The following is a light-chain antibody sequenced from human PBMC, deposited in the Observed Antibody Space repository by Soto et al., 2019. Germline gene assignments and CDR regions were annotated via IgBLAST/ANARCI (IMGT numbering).Light chain of an antibody. J-gene: IGKJ4*01. CDR1: QSISSY. CDR3: QQLNSYPLT. CDR2: AAS. V-gene: IGKV1-39*01. Sequence: DIQMTQSPSSLSASVGDRVTITCRASQSISSYLNWYQQKPGKAPKLLIYAASSLQSGVPSRFSGSGSGTDFTLTIRSLQPEDFATYSCQQLNSYPLTFGGGTKVDIK.